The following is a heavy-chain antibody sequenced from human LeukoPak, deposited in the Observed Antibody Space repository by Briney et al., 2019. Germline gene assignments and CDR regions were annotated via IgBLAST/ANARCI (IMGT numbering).Heavy chain of an antibody. CDR3: AKWGCSGGSCYPFDY. D-gene: IGHD2-15*01. Sequence: GGSLRLSCAASGFTFNTYAMSWVRQAPGKGLEWVSAMSGSGGRTYYADSVKGRFTISRDNSKNTLYLQMNSLRAEDTAVYYCAKWGCSGGSCYPFDYWGQGTPVTVSS. J-gene: IGHJ4*02. CDR2: MSGSGGRT. V-gene: IGHV3-23*01. CDR1: GFTFNTYA.